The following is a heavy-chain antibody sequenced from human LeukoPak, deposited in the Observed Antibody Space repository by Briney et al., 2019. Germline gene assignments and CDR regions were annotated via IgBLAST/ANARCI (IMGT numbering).Heavy chain of an antibody. J-gene: IGHJ4*02. CDR1: GGSISNS. D-gene: IGHD6-19*01. Sequence: SETLSLTCTVSGGSISNSWSWIRQPAGKGLEWIGRIYTSGSTNYNPSLKSRVTMSVDTSKSQFSLKLSSVTAADTAIYYCARDHLYSSGWFDYWGQGTLVTVSS. V-gene: IGHV4-4*07. CDR2: IYTSGST. CDR3: ARDHLYSSGWFDY.